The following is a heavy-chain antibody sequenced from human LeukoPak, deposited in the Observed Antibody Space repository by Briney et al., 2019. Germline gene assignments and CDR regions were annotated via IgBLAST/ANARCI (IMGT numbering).Heavy chain of an antibody. D-gene: IGHD3-3*02. Sequence: PSETLSLTCTVSGGSVSSYYWSWIRQPPGKGLEWIGSIYYSGSTYYNPSLKSRVTISVDTSKNQFSLKLSSVTAADTAVYYCARGSRPPYTLALYYYYYGMDVWGQGTTVTVS. J-gene: IGHJ6*02. CDR1: GGSVSSYY. CDR3: ARGSRPPYTLALYYYYYGMDV. V-gene: IGHV4-59*02. CDR2: IYYSGST.